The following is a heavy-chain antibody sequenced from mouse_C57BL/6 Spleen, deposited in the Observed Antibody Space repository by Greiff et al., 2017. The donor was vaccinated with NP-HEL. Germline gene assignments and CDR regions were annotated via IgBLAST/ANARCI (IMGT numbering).Heavy chain of an antibody. D-gene: IGHD4-1*01. V-gene: IGHV5-17*01. J-gene: IGHJ3*01. CDR2: ISSGSSTI. CDR3: AREGVGRSFAY. CDR1: GFTFSDYG. Sequence: EVKLMESGGGLVKPGGSLKLSCAASGFTFSDYGMHWVRQAPEKGLEWVAYISSGSSTIYYVDTVKGRFTISRDNAKNTLFLQMTSLRSEDTAMYYCAREGVGRSFAYWGQGTLVTVSA.